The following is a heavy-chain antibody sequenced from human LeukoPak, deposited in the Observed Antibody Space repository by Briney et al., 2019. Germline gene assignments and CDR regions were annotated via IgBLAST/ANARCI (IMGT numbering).Heavy chain of an antibody. CDR3: ANRYDY. Sequence: TGGSLRLSCAVSGFNFNNIAMNWVRQAPGRGLEWVSTISGSGADTYYAESVKGRFIISRDTSKNTLYLQMDSLRGEDTAVYYCANRYDYWGQGTLVTVSS. CDR1: GFNFNNIA. J-gene: IGHJ4*02. CDR2: ISGSGADT. V-gene: IGHV3-23*01.